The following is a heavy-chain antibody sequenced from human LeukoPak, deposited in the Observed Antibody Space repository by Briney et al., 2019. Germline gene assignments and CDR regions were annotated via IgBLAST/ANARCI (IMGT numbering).Heavy chain of an antibody. CDR3: AKWTTVTTPWEC. Sequence: GGSLRLSCAASGVTFSSYGMHWVRQAPGKGLEWVAFIRYDGSNKYYADSVKGRFTISRDNSKNTLYLQMNSLRAEDTAVYYRAKWTTVTTPWECWGQGTLVTVSS. CDR2: IRYDGSNK. CDR1: GVTFSSYG. D-gene: IGHD4-17*01. J-gene: IGHJ4*02. V-gene: IGHV3-30*02.